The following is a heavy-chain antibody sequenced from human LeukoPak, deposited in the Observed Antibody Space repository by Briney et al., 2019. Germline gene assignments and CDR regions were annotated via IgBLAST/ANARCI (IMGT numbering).Heavy chain of an antibody. CDR2: ISTSGTTI. D-gene: IGHD3-10*02. V-gene: IGHV3-11*04. CDR1: GFTFSDFY. CDR3: AELGITMIGGV. J-gene: IGHJ6*04. Sequence: PGGSLRLSCAASGFTFSDFYMGWIRQAPGKGLEWVSYISTSGTTIYYADSVKGRFTISRDNAKNSLYLQMNSLRAEDTAVYYCAELGITMIGGVWGKGTTVTISS.